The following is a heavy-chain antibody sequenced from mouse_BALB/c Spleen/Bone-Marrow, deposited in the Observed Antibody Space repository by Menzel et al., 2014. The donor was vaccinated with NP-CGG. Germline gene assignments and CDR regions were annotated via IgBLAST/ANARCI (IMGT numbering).Heavy chain of an antibody. J-gene: IGHJ3*01. D-gene: IGHD2-3*01. CDR1: GFTFSSYT. V-gene: IGHV5-12-2*01. Sequence: EVKLVESGGNLVQPGGSLKLSCAASGFTFSSYTMSWVRQTPEKRLEWVAYISNGGGSTYYPDTVKGRFTISRDNATNTLYLRMSRLKSEDTAMYYCARQSYEGFAYWGQGTLVTVSA. CDR3: ARQSYEGFAY. CDR2: ISNGGGST.